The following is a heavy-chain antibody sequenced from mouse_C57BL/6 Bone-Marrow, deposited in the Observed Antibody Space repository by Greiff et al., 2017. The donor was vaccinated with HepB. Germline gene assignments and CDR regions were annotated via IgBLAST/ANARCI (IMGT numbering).Heavy chain of an antibody. CDR1: GFNIKDDY. J-gene: IGHJ3*01. D-gene: IGHD1-1*01. CDR3: TTRDYYGSWAWFAY. V-gene: IGHV14-4*01. CDR2: IDPENGDT. Sequence: EVKLMESGAELVRPGASVKLSCTASGFNIKDDYMHWVKQRPEQGLEWIGWIDPENGDTEYASKFQGKATITADTSSNTAYLQLSSLTSEDTAVYYCTTRDYYGSWAWFAYWGQGTLVTVSA.